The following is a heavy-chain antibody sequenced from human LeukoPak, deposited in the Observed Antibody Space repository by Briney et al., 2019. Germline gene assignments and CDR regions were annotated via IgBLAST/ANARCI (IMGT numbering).Heavy chain of an antibody. CDR3: ARGLVDYELPKGYIDY. V-gene: IGHV4-4*07. CDR2: LSYDGSA. D-gene: IGHD3-22*01. J-gene: IGHJ4*02. CDR1: GGSISSYY. Sequence: SETLSLTCTVSGGSISSYYWSWIRQPAGKGLEWVGTLSYDGSAYYNTSLRSRVTISVDTSKSQFSLKVTSVTAADTAVYFCARGLVDYELPKGYIDYWGRGTLVTVSS.